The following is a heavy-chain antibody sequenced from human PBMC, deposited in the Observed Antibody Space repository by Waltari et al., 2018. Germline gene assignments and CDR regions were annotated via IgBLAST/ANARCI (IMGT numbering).Heavy chain of an antibody. D-gene: IGHD6-13*01. V-gene: IGHV4-39*01. CDR2: IYFTGST. CDR3: ARGIWQQLAHFDS. CDR1: GTSVTTTNYF. Sequence: QLHLQLSGPGLVKPSETLSLTCAVSGTSVTTTNYFWGWIRQPPGNGLEWIGRIYFTGSTDYNPSLKSRVTISIDTSTNQFSLNLRSVTAADTAVYYCARGIWQQLAHFDSWGQGTLVTVSS. J-gene: IGHJ4*02.